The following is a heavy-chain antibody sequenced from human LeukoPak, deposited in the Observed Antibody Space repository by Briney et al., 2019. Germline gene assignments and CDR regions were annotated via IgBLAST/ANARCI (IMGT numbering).Heavy chain of an antibody. CDR3: ARSYSSRRYYYYGMDV. CDR2: MSFDGSEK. V-gene: IGHV3-30*04. CDR1: GFTFSISA. D-gene: IGHD4-11*01. J-gene: IGHJ6*02. Sequence: PGGSLRLSCVASGFTFSISAMHWVRQAPGKGLEWVAVMSFDGSEKYYIGSVKGRFTISRDISKNALYLQMNSLKVEDTAVYFCARSYSSRRYYYYGMDVWGQGTTVTVSS.